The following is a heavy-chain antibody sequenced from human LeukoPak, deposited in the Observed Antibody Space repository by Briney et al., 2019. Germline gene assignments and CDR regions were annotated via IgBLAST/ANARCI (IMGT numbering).Heavy chain of an antibody. V-gene: IGHV1-2*02. Sequence: ASVKVSCKASGYTFTGYYIHWVRQAPGQGLEWMGWMNPNSGGTNYAQKLQGRVTLIRDTSISTAYMEVSSLRSDDTAVYYCARVGKFSEYDIWSGHDPWYFDYWGQGTLVTVSS. CDR2: MNPNSGGT. J-gene: IGHJ4*02. CDR1: GYTFTGYY. CDR3: ARVGKFSEYDIWSGHDPWYFDY. D-gene: IGHD3-3*01.